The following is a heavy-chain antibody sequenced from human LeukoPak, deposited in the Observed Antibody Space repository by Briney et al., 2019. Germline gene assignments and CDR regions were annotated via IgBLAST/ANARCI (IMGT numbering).Heavy chain of an antibody. CDR3: SRRPITMNAFDI. D-gene: IGHD3-22*01. J-gene: IGHJ3*02. Sequence: SETLSLTCTVSGGSISSSSYYWVWVRQPPGKGLEWIGSIRYTHTGSTYYNPSLKSRVTISGDTSKNQFSLKLTSVTAADTAVYYCSRRPITMNAFDIWGQGTMVTVSS. V-gene: IGHV4-39*01. CDR2: IRYTHTGST. CDR1: GGSISSSSYY.